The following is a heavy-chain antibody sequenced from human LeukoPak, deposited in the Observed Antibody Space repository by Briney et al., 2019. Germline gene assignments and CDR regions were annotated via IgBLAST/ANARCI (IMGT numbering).Heavy chain of an antibody. D-gene: IGHD2-15*01. Sequence: NPSETLSLTCAVYGGSFSDYYWSWIRQPPGKGLEWIGEINHSGSTNYNPSLKSRVSTSVDTSKNQFSLKLTSVTAADTAVYYCARMRGGGIGYRYYVDVWGKGTTVIVSS. CDR1: GGSFSDYY. V-gene: IGHV4-34*01. CDR2: INHSGST. CDR3: ARMRGGGIGYRYYVDV. J-gene: IGHJ6*03.